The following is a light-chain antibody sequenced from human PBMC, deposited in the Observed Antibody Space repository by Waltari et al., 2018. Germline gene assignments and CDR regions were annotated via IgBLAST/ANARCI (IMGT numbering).Light chain of an antibody. V-gene: IGKV1-33*01. Sequence: DIQMTQSPPSLSAFVGDRAIMPCQASQDISNYLNWYQQKPGKAPKLLIRDASNLETGVPTRFSGSQSRTDFTLTISSLQPEDVGTYYCQRYDNLPIFAFGPGTKVEIK. CDR3: QRYDNLPIFA. J-gene: IGKJ3*01. CDR2: DAS. CDR1: QDISNY.